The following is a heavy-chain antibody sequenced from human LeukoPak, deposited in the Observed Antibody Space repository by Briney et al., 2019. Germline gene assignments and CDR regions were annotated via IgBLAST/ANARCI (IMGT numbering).Heavy chain of an antibody. CDR3: SRGLDSRKLGY. CDR1: GASFNSDDQY. D-gene: IGHD3-22*01. CDR2: IHPSGML. V-gene: IGHV4-31*03. Sequence: SQTLSLTCTVSGASFNSDDQYWNWIRQSPGQGLEWIGSIHPSGMLYNNPSLESRVTTSRYTSKDQFSLNLNSVTAADTAVYFCSRGLDSRKLGYWGQGILVTVSS. J-gene: IGHJ4*02.